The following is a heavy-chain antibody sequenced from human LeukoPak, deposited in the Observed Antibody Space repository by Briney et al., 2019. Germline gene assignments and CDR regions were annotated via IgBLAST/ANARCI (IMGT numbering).Heavy chain of an antibody. Sequence: SETLSLTCTVSGGSISSGGYYWSWIRQPPGKGLEWIGEINHSGSTNYNPSLKSRVTISVDTSKNQFSLKLSSVTAADTAVYYCARVGRPDAFDIWGQGTMVTVSS. CDR3: ARVGRPDAFDI. CDR2: INHSGST. CDR1: GGSISSGGYY. D-gene: IGHD3/OR15-3a*01. V-gene: IGHV4-39*01. J-gene: IGHJ3*02.